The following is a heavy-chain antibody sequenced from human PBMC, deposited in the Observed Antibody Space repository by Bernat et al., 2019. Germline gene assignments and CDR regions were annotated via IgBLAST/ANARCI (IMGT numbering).Heavy chain of an antibody. V-gene: IGHV3-66*02. CDR2: IYSGGAT. CDR3: ASATWDTAMVTSWFDT. CDR1: EFSVSTNY. D-gene: IGHD5-18*01. Sequence: EVLLVESGGGVVQPGGSLRLSCAASEFSVSTNYMSWVRQAPGKGLEWVSVIYSGGATYYGESVKGRFTISRDISKNSLHLQMNSLRVEDTAVYYCASATWDTAMVTSWFDTWDQGTLVTVSS. J-gene: IGHJ5*02.